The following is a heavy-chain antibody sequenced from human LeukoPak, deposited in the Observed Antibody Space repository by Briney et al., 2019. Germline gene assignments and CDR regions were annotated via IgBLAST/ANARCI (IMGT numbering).Heavy chain of an antibody. D-gene: IGHD6-19*01. Sequence: SETLSLTCTVSGGSFSSGSYYWSWIRQPPGMGLEWVGYIYYSGSTNYNPSLKSRVTISVDTSKNQFSLKLSSVAAADTAVYYCARVVLAGDYFDYWGQGTLVTVSS. J-gene: IGHJ4*02. CDR3: ARVVLAGDYFDY. V-gene: IGHV4-61*01. CDR2: IYYSGST. CDR1: GGSFSSGSYY.